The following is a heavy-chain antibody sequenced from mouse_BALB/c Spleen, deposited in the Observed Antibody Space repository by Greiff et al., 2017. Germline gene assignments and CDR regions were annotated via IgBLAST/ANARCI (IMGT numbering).Heavy chain of an antibody. CDR3: ARKGRYDGLTY. V-gene: IGHV5-17*02. CDR1: GFTFSSFG. CDR2: ISSGSSTI. Sequence: EVQLVESGGGLVQPGGSRKLSCAASGFTFSSFGMHWVRQAPEKGLEWVAYISSGSSTIYYADTVKGRFTISRDNPKNTLFLQMTSLRSEDTAMYYCARKGRYDGLTYWGQGTLVTVSA. J-gene: IGHJ3*01. D-gene: IGHD2-14*01.